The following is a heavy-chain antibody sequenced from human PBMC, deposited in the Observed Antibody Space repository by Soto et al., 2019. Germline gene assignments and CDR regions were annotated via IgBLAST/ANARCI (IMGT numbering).Heavy chain of an antibody. CDR1: GFSVNRGDYY. CDR3: ARNFRSYSGGYHWFGP. CDR2: VYYSGGT. J-gene: IGHJ5*02. V-gene: IGHV4-39*01. Sequence: SETLSLTCTVSGFSVNRGDYYWAWMRHPPGKGLEWIGSVYYSGGTHQNPSQSRFIISIDTAKNQISLRLKSVTAADTAVYYCARNFRSYSGGYHWFGPWGQGTMVTVYS. D-gene: IGHD3-22*01.